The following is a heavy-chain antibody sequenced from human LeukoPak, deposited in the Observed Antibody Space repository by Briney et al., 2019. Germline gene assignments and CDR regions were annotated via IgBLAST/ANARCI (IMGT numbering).Heavy chain of an antibody. Sequence: PGGSLRLSCAASGFTFSSYSMNWVRQAPGKGLKWVSYISSSSSTIYYADSVKGRFTISRDNAKNSLYLQMNSLRAEDTAVYYCAREAMWRGEWELTGYYYYMDVWGKGTTVTVSS. CDR1: GFTFSSYS. CDR2: ISSSSSTI. CDR3: AREAMWRGEWELTGYYYYMDV. V-gene: IGHV3-48*01. D-gene: IGHD1-26*01. J-gene: IGHJ6*03.